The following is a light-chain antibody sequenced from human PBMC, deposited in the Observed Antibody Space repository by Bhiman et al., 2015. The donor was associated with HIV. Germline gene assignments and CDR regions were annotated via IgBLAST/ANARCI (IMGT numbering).Light chain of an antibody. J-gene: IGLJ2*01. Sequence: QSALTQPASVSGSPGQSITISCIGATTDVINYDYVSWYQHFPGKAPQLIIYDVVKRPSGVSFRFSGSKSGNTASLTISGLQAADEANYYCSSFTDVNSVIFGGGTKLTVL. CDR3: SSFTDVNSVI. CDR2: DVV. V-gene: IGLV2-14*03. CDR1: TTDVINYDY.